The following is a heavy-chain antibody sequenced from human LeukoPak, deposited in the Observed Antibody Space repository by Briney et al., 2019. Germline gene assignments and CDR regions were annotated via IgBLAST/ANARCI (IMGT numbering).Heavy chain of an antibody. CDR1: GFTFSSYW. Sequence: TGGSLTLPCAASGFTFSSYWMSWVRQAPGKGLEWVANIKQDGSEKYYVDSVKGRFTISRDNAKNSLYLQMNSLRAEDTAVYYCARGTIASAGYYYFDYWGQGTQVTVSS. CDR3: ARGTIASAGYYYFDY. D-gene: IGHD6-13*01. V-gene: IGHV3-7*04. J-gene: IGHJ4*02. CDR2: IKQDGSEK.